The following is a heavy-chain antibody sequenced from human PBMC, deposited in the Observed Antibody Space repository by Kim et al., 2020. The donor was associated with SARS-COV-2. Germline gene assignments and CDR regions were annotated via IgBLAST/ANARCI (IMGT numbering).Heavy chain of an antibody. V-gene: IGHV4-61*01. CDR1: GGSVSSGSYY. D-gene: IGHD2-2*02. CDR2: IYYSGST. Sequence: SETLSLTCTVSGGSVSSGSYYWSCIRQPPGKGLEWIGYIYYSGSTNYNPSLKSRVTISVDTSKNQFSLKLSSVTAADTAVYYCARAPGYCSSTSCYTLNSYYYGMDVWGQGTTVTVSS. J-gene: IGHJ6*02. CDR3: ARAPGYCSSTSCYTLNSYYYGMDV.